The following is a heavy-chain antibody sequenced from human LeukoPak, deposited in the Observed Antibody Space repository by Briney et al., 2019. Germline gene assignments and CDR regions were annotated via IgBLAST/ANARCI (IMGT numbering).Heavy chain of an antibody. V-gene: IGHV4-38-2*02. CDR2: FYHSGST. CDR1: GGSISGDYY. Sequence: SETLSLTCTVSGGSISGDYYWGWIRQPPGKGLEWIGTFYHSGSTYYNPSLKSRVTISTDTSKNQFSLKLSSVTAADTAVYYCARNKVIALAHYFDYWGQGTLVTVSS. CDR3: ARNKVIALAHYFDY. J-gene: IGHJ4*02. D-gene: IGHD2-21*01.